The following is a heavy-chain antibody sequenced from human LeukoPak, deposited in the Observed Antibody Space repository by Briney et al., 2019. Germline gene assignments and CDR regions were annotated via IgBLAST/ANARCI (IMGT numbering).Heavy chain of an antibody. CDR3: ARLALGITQSYYYYMDV. D-gene: IGHD7-27*01. Sequence: GSLRLSCAASGFTFSSYGMSWIRQPPGKGLEWIGEINHSGNTNYNPSLKSRVTMSVDTSNKQFSLKLSSVTAADTAVYYCARLALGITQSYYYYMDVWGKGTTVTISS. V-gene: IGHV4-34*01. J-gene: IGHJ6*03. CDR2: INHSGNT. CDR1: GFTFSSYG.